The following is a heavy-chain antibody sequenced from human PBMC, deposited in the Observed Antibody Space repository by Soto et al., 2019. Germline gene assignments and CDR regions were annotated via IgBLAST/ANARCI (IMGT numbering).Heavy chain of an antibody. CDR1: GYTFTSYA. J-gene: IGHJ3*02. Sequence: ASVKVSCKASGYTFTSYAMHWLLQAPGERLEWMGWINAGNGNTKYSQKFQGRVTITRDTSASTAYMELSSLRSEDTAVYYCARLRPMSTVATGDAFYILGQGTMVTVSS. CDR2: INAGNGNT. CDR3: ARLRPMSTVATGDAFYI. V-gene: IGHV1-3*01. D-gene: IGHD4-17*01.